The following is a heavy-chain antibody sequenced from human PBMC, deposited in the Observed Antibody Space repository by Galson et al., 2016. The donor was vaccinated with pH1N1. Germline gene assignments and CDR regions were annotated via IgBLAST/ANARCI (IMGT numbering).Heavy chain of an antibody. D-gene: IGHD3-16*01. CDR3: ARIARGTSGFDY. CDR2: IIPLFNTI. J-gene: IGHJ4*02. Sequence: SVKVSCKASGGSFDSYAFSWVRQAPGQGLEWMGRIIPLFNTITYAERFQGRFTLTRDTSITTVHMELSSLRPDDTALYSCARIARGTSGFDYWGQGTLVTVSS. V-gene: IGHV1-69*06. CDR1: GGSFDSYA.